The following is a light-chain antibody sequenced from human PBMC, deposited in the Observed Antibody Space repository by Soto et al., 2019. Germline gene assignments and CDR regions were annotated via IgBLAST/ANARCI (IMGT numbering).Light chain of an antibody. J-gene: IGKJ1*01. CDR3: QQYNSYQWT. CDR2: DAS. V-gene: IGKV1-5*01. Sequence: DIQMTQSPSTLSASVGDRVTITCRASQSISSWLAWYQQKPGKAPKLLIYDASSLGSGVPSRFSGSGSGTEFALTSSSLQPDDFATYYCQQYNSYQWTFGQGTKVEIK. CDR1: QSISSW.